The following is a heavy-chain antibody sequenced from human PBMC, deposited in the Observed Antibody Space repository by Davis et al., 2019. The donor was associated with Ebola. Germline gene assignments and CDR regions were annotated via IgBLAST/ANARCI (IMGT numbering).Heavy chain of an antibody. CDR2: INSDGSST. CDR3: ARGGKGDTVMVTNY. Sequence: PGGSLRLSCAVSGFTFSNYWMHWVRQAPGKGLVWISRINSDGSSTTYADSVKGRFTISRDNAKNTLYLQMNSLRAEDTAGYYCARGGKGDTVMVTNYWGQGTLVTVSS. J-gene: IGHJ4*02. D-gene: IGHD5-18*01. CDR1: GFTFSNYW. V-gene: IGHV3-74*01.